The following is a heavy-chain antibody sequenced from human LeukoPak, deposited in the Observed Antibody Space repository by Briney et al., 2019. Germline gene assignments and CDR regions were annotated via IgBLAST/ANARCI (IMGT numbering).Heavy chain of an antibody. J-gene: IGHJ3*01. Sequence: GSLRLSCAASGFTFSDSAMSWVRQAPGKGLEWVSLISFSGGGTYYADSVKGRFTISRDNSKGTMYLQMNSLRAEDTAIYYCARDIELSTWGLGTMVTVSS. CDR2: ISFSGGGT. V-gene: IGHV3-23*01. CDR3: ARDIELST. CDR1: GFTFSDSA. D-gene: IGHD3-16*02.